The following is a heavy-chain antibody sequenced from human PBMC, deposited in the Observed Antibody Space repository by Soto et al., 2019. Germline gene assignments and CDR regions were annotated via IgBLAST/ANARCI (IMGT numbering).Heavy chain of an antibody. Sequence: EVRLLESGGGLVQPGGSLRLSCAVSQFTFSTYSMNWVRQAPGKGLEWVSSIDSSSRYIYYADSVKGRFTISRDNAKNSLYLQMNSLRAEDTAVYYCATTGGTTTYWGQGTLVTVSS. V-gene: IGHV3-21*01. D-gene: IGHD1-1*01. J-gene: IGHJ4*02. CDR2: IDSSSRYI. CDR3: ATTGGTTTY. CDR1: QFTFSTYS.